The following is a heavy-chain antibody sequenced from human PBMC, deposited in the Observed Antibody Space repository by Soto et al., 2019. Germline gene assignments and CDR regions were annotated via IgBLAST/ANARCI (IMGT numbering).Heavy chain of an antibody. CDR1: GGSISSGDYY. CDR2: IYYSGST. D-gene: IGHD3-3*01. V-gene: IGHV4-30-4*01. CDR3: ASGAPYYDFWSGYYTQEAQYYFDY. J-gene: IGHJ4*02. Sequence: SETLSLTCTVSGGSISSGDYYWSWIRQPPGKGMERIGYIYYSGSTYYNPSLKSRVTISVDTSKNQFSLKLSSVTAADTAVYYCASGAPYYDFWSGYYTQEAQYYFDYWGQGTLVTVSS.